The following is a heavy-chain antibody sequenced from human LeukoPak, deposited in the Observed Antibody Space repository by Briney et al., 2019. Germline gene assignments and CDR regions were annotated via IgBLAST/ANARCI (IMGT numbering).Heavy chain of an antibody. D-gene: IGHD6-13*01. V-gene: IGHV4-59*12. CDR3: ARGIAAAGGCDY. J-gene: IGHJ4*02. Sequence: SETLSLTCTVSGGSISSYYWSWIRQPPGKGLEWIGYIYYSGSTNYNPSLKSRVTISVDTSKNQFSLKLSSVTAADTAVYYCARGIAAAGGCDYWGQGTLVTVSS. CDR2: IYYSGST. CDR1: GGSISSYY.